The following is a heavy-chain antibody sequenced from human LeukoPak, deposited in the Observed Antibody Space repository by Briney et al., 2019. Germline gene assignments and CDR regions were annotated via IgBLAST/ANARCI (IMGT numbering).Heavy chain of an antibody. V-gene: IGHV1-2*02. D-gene: IGHD1-26*01. CDR2: INPNSGGT. CDR3: ARDRRVEANNHFDY. J-gene: IGHJ4*02. Sequence: ASVKVSCKASGYTFTGYYMHWVRQAPGQGLEWMGWINPNSGGTNYAQKFQGRVTMTRDTSISTAYMELSRLRSDDTAVYYCARDRRVEANNHFDYWGQGTLVTVSS. CDR1: GYTFTGYY.